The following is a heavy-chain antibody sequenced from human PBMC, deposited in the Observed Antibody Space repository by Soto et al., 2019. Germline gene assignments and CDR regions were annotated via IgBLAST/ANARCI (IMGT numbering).Heavy chain of an antibody. D-gene: IGHD3-10*01. Sequence: ASVKVSCKASGYTFSDYYIHWVRQAPGQGLEWMGWISPRSGSANFAQRFQGRVSMTRDTSTTTAYMELRRLKSDDTAVYYCARGTYYGPAYGMDVWGQGTKVTVYS. CDR3: ARGTYYGPAYGMDV. CDR1: GYTFSDYY. CDR2: ISPRSGSA. V-gene: IGHV1-2*02. J-gene: IGHJ6*02.